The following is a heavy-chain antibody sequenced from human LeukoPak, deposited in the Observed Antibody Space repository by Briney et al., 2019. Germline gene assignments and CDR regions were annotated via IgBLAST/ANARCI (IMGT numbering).Heavy chain of an antibody. J-gene: IGHJ3*02. D-gene: IGHD3-22*01. V-gene: IGHV4-59*01. Sequence: SETLSLTCTVSGGSISSYYWNWIRQPPGKGLEWIAYIYYSGSTHYNPSLKSRVTISVDTSKNQFSLKLSSVTAADTAVYFCARARNYYDSSDYYYEGDAFDIWGQGTMVTVSS. CDR2: IYYSGST. CDR3: ARARNYYDSSDYYYEGDAFDI. CDR1: GGSISSYY.